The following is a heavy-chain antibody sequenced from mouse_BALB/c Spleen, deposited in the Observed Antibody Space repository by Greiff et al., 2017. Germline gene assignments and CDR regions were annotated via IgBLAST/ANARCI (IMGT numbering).Heavy chain of an antibody. CDR3: THGYVANSFDY. Sequence: LQQPGSELVRPGASVKLSCKASGYTFTSYWMHWVKQRPGQGLEWIGNIYPGSGSTNYDEKFKSKATLTLDTSSSTAYMQLSSLTSEDSAVYYCTHGYVANSFDYWGQGTTLTVSS. CDR1: GYTFTSYW. D-gene: IGHD2-2*01. J-gene: IGHJ2*01. V-gene: IGHV1S22*01. CDR2: IYPGSGST.